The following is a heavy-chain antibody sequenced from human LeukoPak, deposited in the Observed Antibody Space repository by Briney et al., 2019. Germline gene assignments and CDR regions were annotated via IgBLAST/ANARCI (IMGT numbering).Heavy chain of an antibody. CDR1: GGSFSGYY. D-gene: IGHD6-19*01. J-gene: IGHJ4*02. Sequence: SETPSLTCAVYGGSFSGYYWSWIRQPPGKGLEWIGEINHSGSTNYNPSLKSRVTISVDTSKNQFSLKLSSVTAADTAVYYCARGRRSSGWYGYWGQGTLVTVSS. CDR3: ARGRRSSGWYGY. V-gene: IGHV4-34*01. CDR2: INHSGST.